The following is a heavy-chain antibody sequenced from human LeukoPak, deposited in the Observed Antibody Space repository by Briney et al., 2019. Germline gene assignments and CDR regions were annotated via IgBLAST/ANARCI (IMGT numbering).Heavy chain of an antibody. CDR3: AKAGCSGSYFNQRNWFDP. J-gene: IGHJ5*02. CDR1: GFTFSSYA. D-gene: IGHD3-10*02. CDR2: ISGSGGST. Sequence: PGGSLRLSCAASGFTFSSYAMSWVRQAPGKGLEWVSAISGSGGSTYYADSVKGRFTISRDNSKNTLYLQMNSLRAEDTAVYYCAKAGCSGSYFNQRNWFDPWGQGTLVTVSS. V-gene: IGHV3-23*01.